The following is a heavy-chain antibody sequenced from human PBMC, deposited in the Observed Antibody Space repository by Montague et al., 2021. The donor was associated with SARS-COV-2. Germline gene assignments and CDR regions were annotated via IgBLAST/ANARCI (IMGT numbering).Heavy chain of an antibody. CDR1: DGPIRSSTYS. J-gene: IGHJ1*01. D-gene: IGHD6-13*01. Sequence: SETLSLTCTDSPVSDGPIRSSTYSWGWIRQSPGKGLEWIGSIDYSGNTDYNPSLKSRVTMSEDTSKSQLSLRVRSVTAADTAIYYCARDSYSRSWFKYWGQGTLVTVSS. CDR2: IDYSGNT. CDR3: ARDSYSRSWFKY. V-gene: IGHV4-39*02.